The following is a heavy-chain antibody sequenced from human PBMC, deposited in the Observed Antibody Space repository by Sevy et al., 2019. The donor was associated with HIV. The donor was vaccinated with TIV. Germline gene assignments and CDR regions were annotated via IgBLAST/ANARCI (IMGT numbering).Heavy chain of an antibody. CDR2: SLHSGST. J-gene: IGHJ4*02. CDR1: GYSISSGYY. V-gene: IGHV4-38-2*02. D-gene: IGHD3-16*01. Sequence: SETLSLTCTVSGYSISSGYYWGWIRQPPGKGLEWIGSSLHSGSTYCNPSLESRVTISVDTSKNQFSLKMSSVTAADTAVYVYARRLYLVYWGQGILVTVSS. CDR3: ARRLYLVY.